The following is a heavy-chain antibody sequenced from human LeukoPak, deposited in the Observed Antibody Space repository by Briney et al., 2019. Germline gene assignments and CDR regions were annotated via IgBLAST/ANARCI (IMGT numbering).Heavy chain of an antibody. J-gene: IGHJ4*02. CDR3: AKDPMVRGATYDY. CDR1: GFTFSDYY. D-gene: IGHD3-10*01. V-gene: IGHV3-23*01. Sequence: GGSLRLSCAASGFTFSDYYMSWIRQAPGKGLEWVSAISGSGSTYYADSVKGRFTISRDNSKNTLYLQMNSLRAEDTAVYYCAKDPMVRGATYDYWGQGTLVTVSS. CDR2: ISGSGST.